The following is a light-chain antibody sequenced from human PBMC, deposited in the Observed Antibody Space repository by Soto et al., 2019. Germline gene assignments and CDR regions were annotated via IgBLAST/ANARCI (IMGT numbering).Light chain of an antibody. CDR3: SSYTSSTALV. V-gene: IGLV2-14*01. J-gene: IGLJ1*01. Sequence: QSALTQPASVSGSPGQSITISCTRSSSDVDGYKFVSWYQLHPGKVPKLMIYDVSHRPSGVSDRFSGSNSGNTASLTISGLQAEDEADYYCSSYTSSTALVFGTGTKLTVL. CDR2: DVS. CDR1: SSDVDGYKF.